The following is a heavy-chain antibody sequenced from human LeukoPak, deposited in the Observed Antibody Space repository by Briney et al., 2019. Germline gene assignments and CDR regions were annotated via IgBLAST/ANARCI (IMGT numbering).Heavy chain of an antibody. V-gene: IGHV3-21*01. J-gene: IGHJ6*02. Sequence: GGSLRLSCAASGFTFSSYSMNWVRQAPGKGLEWVSSISSSSSYIYYADSVKGRFTISRDNAKNSLYLQMSSLRAEDTAVYYCARGRRATGTDYYYYYGMDVWGQGTTVTVSS. D-gene: IGHD1-26*01. CDR2: ISSSSSYI. CDR1: GFTFSSYS. CDR3: ARGRRATGTDYYYYYGMDV.